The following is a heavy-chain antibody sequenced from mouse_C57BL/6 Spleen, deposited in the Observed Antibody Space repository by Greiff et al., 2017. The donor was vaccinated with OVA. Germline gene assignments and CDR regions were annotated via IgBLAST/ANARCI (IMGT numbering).Heavy chain of an antibody. J-gene: IGHJ2*01. D-gene: IGHD1-1*01. CDR2: IYPGDGDT. CDR1: GYAFSSYW. Sequence: VQLQQSGAELVKPGASVKISCKASGYAFSSYWMNWVKQRPGKGLEWIGQIYPGDGDTNYNGKFKGKATLTADKSSSTAYMQLSSLTSEDSAVYFCARGITTVVAQYYFDYWGQGTTLTVSS. CDR3: ARGITTVVAQYYFDY. V-gene: IGHV1-80*01.